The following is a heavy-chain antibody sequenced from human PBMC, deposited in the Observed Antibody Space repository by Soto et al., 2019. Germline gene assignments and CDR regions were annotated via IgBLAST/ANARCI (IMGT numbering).Heavy chain of an antibody. D-gene: IGHD3-22*01. V-gene: IGHV4-34*01. J-gene: IGHJ5*02. Sequence: SETLSLTCAVNGGAFSCYYWSGIRRPPGKGLEWIGEINHSGSTNYNPSLKSRVTISVDTSKNQFSLKLSSVTAADTAVYYCARGVNYYDSSGSSWFDPWGQGALVTVS. CDR1: GGAFSCYY. CDR3: ARGVNYYDSSGSSWFDP. CDR2: INHSGST.